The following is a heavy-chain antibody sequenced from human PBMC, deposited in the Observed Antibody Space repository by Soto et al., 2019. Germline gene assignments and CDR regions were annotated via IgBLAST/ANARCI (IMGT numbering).Heavy chain of an antibody. CDR3: ASPTLGGFDH. V-gene: IGHV3-74*01. Sequence: DVQLVESGGAVVQPGGSLRLSCAASGFTFRTYWMHWVRQVAGKGLVWVAHINTDGTGTSYADSVKGRFTISRDNAKNRLCLQMNDLRADDSALYYCASPTLGGFDHWGPGTLVTVSS. CDR1: GFTFRTYW. D-gene: IGHD6-13*01. CDR2: INTDGTGT. J-gene: IGHJ4*02.